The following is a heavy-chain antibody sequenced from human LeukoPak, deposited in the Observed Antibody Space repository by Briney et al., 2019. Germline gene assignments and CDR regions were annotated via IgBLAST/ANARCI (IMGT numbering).Heavy chain of an antibody. Sequence: PGGSLRLSCAASGFTFSSYAMSWVRQAPGKGLEWVSAIIGSGGRTYYADSVKGRFTISRDNSKNTLYLQMNSLRAEDTAVYYCATLGYCSSTSCSAAPYYYYGMDVWGEGTTVTVSS. J-gene: IGHJ6*04. CDR3: ATLGYCSSTSCSAAPYYYYGMDV. V-gene: IGHV3-23*01. D-gene: IGHD2-2*01. CDR2: IIGSGGRT. CDR1: GFTFSSYA.